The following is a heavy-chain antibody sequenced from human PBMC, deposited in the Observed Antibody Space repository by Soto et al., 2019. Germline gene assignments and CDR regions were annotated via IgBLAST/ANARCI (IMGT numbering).Heavy chain of an antibody. J-gene: IGHJ5*02. Sequence: ASVKVSCKASGYTFTDYYMHWVRQAPGQGLEWMGWINPNSGGTDYAQNFQGRIIMTRDTSISTAYMDLSRLRSDDTAVYYCARAGGSSIWSCFDPWGQGTLVTVSS. CDR3: ARAGGSSIWSCFDP. CDR1: GYTFTDYY. CDR2: INPNSGGT. V-gene: IGHV1-2*02. D-gene: IGHD6-13*01.